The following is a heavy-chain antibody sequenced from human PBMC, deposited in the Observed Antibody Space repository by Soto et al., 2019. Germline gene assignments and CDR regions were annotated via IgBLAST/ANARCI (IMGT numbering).Heavy chain of an antibody. Sequence: EVQLVQSGAEVKKPGESLKISCKGTGYSFATYWIGWVRQMPGKGLEWMGVIYPGDSDTKYSPSFQGQVTISADKSISTAYLHWSSLKASDTAMYYCARLYSPRYYDRRGYNFWGQGTLVTVSS. CDR1: GYSFATYW. CDR3: ARLYSPRYYDRRGYNF. CDR2: IYPGDSDT. D-gene: IGHD3-22*01. V-gene: IGHV5-51*01. J-gene: IGHJ4*02.